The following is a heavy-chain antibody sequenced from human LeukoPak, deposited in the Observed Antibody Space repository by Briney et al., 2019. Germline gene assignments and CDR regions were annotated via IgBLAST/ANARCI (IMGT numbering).Heavy chain of an antibody. CDR2: IYSSGST. CDR1: GGSISSFY. Sequence: SETLSLTCTVSGGSISSFYWSWIRQPPGKGLEWIGYIYSSGSTNYNPSLKSLVTISVDTSKNHFSLKLSSVTAADTAVYYCARIQLDTHYYDSSGSLDYWGQGTLVTVSS. J-gene: IGHJ4*02. V-gene: IGHV4-59*08. D-gene: IGHD3-22*01. CDR3: ARIQLDTHYYDSSGSLDY.